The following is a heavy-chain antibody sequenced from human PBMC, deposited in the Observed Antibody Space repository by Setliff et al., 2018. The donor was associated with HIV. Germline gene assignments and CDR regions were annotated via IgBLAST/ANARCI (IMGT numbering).Heavy chain of an antibody. V-gene: IGHV4-39*07. CDR1: GGSISSSSYY. CDR2: IYYSGST. Sequence: SETLSLTCTVSGGSISSSSYYWGWIRQPPGKGLEWIGSIYYSGSTYYNPSPKSRVTISVDTSKNQFSLKLSSVTAADTAVYYCARAPFYYGSGSYQTFDYWGQGTLVTVSS. D-gene: IGHD3-10*01. CDR3: ARAPFYYGSGSYQTFDY. J-gene: IGHJ4*02.